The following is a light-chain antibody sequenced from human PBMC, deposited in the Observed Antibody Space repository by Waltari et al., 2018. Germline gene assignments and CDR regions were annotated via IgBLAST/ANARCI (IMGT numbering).Light chain of an antibody. V-gene: IGLV2-14*01. CDR2: EVS. CDR3: SSYTSSSTHYV. CDR1: TSDVGGYTY. Sequence: QSALTQPASVSGSPGQSITISCTGTTSDVGGYTYVSWYQQNPGKAPKLMIYEVSNRPSGVSNRFSGSKSGNTASLTISGLQAEDEAHYYCSSYTSSSTHYVFGTGTKVTVL. J-gene: IGLJ1*01.